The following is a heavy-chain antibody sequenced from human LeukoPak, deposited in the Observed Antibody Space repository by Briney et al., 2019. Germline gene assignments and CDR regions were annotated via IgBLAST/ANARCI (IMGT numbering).Heavy chain of an antibody. Sequence: ASVKVSCKASGYTFTGYYMHWLRQAPGQGLGWMGWINPNNGGTNYAQRFQGRVTMTRDTSINTAYMEVGRLRFDDTAVYYCASGPSLGTTHPYFDYWGQGTLVTVSS. CDR3: ASGPSLGTTHPYFDY. D-gene: IGHD2-15*01. CDR2: INPNNGGT. J-gene: IGHJ4*02. CDR1: GYTFTGYY. V-gene: IGHV1-2*02.